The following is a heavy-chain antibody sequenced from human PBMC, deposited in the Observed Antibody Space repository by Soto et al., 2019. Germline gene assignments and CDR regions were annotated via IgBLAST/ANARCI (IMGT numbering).Heavy chain of an antibody. Sequence: ASVKVSCKASGYTFTGYYMHWVRQAPGQGLEWMGWINPNSGGTNYAQKFQGWVTMTRDTSISTAYMELSRLRSDDTAVYYCARAYYDILTGKQAAFDIWAQGTMVPVSS. V-gene: IGHV1-2*04. D-gene: IGHD3-9*01. CDR3: ARAYYDILTGKQAAFDI. CDR2: INPNSGGT. CDR1: GYTFTGYY. J-gene: IGHJ3*02.